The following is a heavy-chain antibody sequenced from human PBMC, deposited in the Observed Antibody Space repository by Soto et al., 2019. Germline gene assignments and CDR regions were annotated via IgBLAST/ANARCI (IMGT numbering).Heavy chain of an antibody. CDR3: ARDLTGTTLGP. J-gene: IGHJ5*02. V-gene: IGHV3-7*01. D-gene: IGHD1-20*01. CDR2: IHGDGGKI. Sequence: PGGSLRLSCAASGFMFSAYWMSWVRQAPGKGLEWVANIHGDGGKIYYADSVKGRFTISRDNSKNTLYLQMNSLRAEDTAVYYCARDLTGTTLGPWGQGTLVTVSS. CDR1: GFMFSAYW.